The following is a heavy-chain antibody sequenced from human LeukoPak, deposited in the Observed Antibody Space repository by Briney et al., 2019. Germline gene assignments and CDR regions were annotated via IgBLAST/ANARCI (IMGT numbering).Heavy chain of an antibody. D-gene: IGHD3-22*01. V-gene: IGHV3-30*02. CDR1: GFTFSDCG. CDR3: ASYLDTSGYPSGPLDY. J-gene: IGHJ4*02. CDR2: IRFDSLNT. Sequence: PGGSLRLPCAASGFTFSDCGMHWVRQAPGKGLEWVSFIRFDSLNTYYSSSVKGRFTISRDNSKNTLYLQMNALRPDDTAVYYCASYLDTSGYPSGPLDYWGQGTLVTVSS.